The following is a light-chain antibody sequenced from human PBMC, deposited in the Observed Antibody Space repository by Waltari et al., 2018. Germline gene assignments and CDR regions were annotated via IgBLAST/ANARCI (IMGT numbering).Light chain of an antibody. CDR2: DVS. CDR3: CSYAGSYTWV. V-gene: IGLV2-11*01. Sequence: QSALTQPRSVSASPGQSVTISCTGTSSDVGGYNYVSWYQQHPGKAPKFMIYDVSKRPSGAPDRFSGSKSGNTASLTISGLQAEDEADYYCCSYAGSYTWVFGGGTKLTVL. CDR1: SSDVGGYNY. J-gene: IGLJ3*02.